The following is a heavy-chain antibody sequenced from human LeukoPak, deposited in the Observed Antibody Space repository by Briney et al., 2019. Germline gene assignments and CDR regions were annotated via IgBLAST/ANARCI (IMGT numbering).Heavy chain of an antibody. Sequence: SETLSLTCTVSGGSISSYYWSGIRQPPGKGLEWIGHIYYSGSTNYNPSLKSRVTISVDTSKNQFSLKLSSVTAADTAVYYCARGASGSLPYYYYYMDVWGKGTTVTVSS. J-gene: IGHJ6*03. D-gene: IGHD3-10*01. V-gene: IGHV4-59*01. CDR3: ARGASGSLPYYYYYMDV. CDR1: GGSISSYY. CDR2: IYYSGST.